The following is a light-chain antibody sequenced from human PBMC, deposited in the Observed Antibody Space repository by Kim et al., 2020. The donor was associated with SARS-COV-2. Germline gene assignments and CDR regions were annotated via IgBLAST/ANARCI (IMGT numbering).Light chain of an antibody. Sequence: SPGERATLSCGASQTVANDYLGWYQQKAGLAPRLLMYGASSRATGIPDRFSGSGSGTDFTLTISRLEPEDFAVYYCQQYGSSSITFGQGTRLEIK. CDR3: QQYGSSSIT. V-gene: IGKV3D-20*01. J-gene: IGKJ5*01. CDR1: QTVANDY. CDR2: GAS.